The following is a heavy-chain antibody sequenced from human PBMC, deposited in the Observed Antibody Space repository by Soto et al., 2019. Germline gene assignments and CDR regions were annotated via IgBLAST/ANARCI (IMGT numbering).Heavy chain of an antibody. CDR1: GFSFGSYA. D-gene: IGHD1-1*01. CDR2: IWYDGSTK. V-gene: IGHV3-33*01. J-gene: IGHJ5*01. CDR3: ARGGFRNALGLDS. Sequence: QVQLVESGGGVVQSGRSLRLSCAASGFSFGSYAIHWVRQAPGKGLDWVTIIWYDGSTKHYADSVRGRFTVSRDNSKNTVYLQMNSLRAEDTAIYYCARGGFRNALGLDSWGQGTPVTVSS.